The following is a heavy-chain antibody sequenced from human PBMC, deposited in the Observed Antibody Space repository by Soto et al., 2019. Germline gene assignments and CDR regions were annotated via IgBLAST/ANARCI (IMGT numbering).Heavy chain of an antibody. CDR3: ARAQAVMDYYYGMDV. D-gene: IGHD6-19*01. CDR2: INPNSGGT. J-gene: IGHJ6*02. V-gene: IGHV1-2*04. CDR1: GYTFTSYY. Sequence: ASVKVSCKASGYTFTSYYMHWVRQAPGQGLEWMGWINPNSGGTNYAQKFQDWVTMTRDTSISTAYMELSRLRSDDTAVYYCARAQAVMDYYYGMDVWGQGTTVTVSS.